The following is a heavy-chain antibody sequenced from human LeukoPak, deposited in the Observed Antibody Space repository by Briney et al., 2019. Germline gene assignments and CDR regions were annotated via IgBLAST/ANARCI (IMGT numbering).Heavy chain of an antibody. CDR2: ISYDGSNK. J-gene: IGHJ3*02. Sequence: GGSLRLSCAASGFTFSSYAMHWVRQAPGKGLEWVAVISYDGSNKYYADSVKGRFTISRGNSKNTLYLQMNSLRAEDTAVYYCAREHLDAFDIWGQGTMVTVSS. CDR3: AREHLDAFDI. CDR1: GFTFSSYA. V-gene: IGHV3-30-3*01.